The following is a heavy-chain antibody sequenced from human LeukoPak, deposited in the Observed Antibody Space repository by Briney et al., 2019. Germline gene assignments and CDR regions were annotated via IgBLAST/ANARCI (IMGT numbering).Heavy chain of an antibody. V-gene: IGHV3-30*18. Sequence: GGSLRPSCAASGFTFSSYGMHWVRQAPGKGLEWVAVISYDGSNKYYADSVKGRFTISRDNSKNTLYLQMNSLRAEDTAVYYCAKGGPYYGSGPDYYYYYGMDVWGQGTTVTVSS. CDR1: GFTFSSYG. J-gene: IGHJ6*02. CDR2: ISYDGSNK. CDR3: AKGGPYYGSGPDYYYYYGMDV. D-gene: IGHD3-10*01.